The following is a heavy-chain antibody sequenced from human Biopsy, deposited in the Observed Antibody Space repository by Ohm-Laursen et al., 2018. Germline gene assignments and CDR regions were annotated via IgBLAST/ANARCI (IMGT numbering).Heavy chain of an antibody. V-gene: IGHV3-23*01. CDR2: ISGSGGRT. D-gene: IGHD1/OR15-1a*01. Sequence: SLRLSCAASGFTFSNYAMSWVRQAPGKGLEWVSGISGSGGRTYYAESMKGRFTISRDNSKKTVYLQMKSLRAEDTAVYYCAKEVFSAVGTSGFDPWGQGTLDTVSS. CDR1: GFTFSNYA. J-gene: IGHJ5*02. CDR3: AKEVFSAVGTSGFDP.